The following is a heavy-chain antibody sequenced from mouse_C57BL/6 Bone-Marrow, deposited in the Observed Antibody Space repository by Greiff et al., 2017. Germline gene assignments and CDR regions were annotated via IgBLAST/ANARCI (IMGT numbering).Heavy chain of an antibody. CDR2: IDPETGGT. CDR1: GYTFTDYE. Sequence: QVQLQQSGAELVRPGASVTLSCKASGYTFTDYEMHWVKQTPVHGLEWIGAIDPETGGTAYNQKFKGKAILTADKSSSTSYMELRSLTSADSAVYYCTRFYMGWFAYWGQGTLVTVSA. V-gene: IGHV1-15*01. J-gene: IGHJ3*01. CDR3: TRFYMGWFAY.